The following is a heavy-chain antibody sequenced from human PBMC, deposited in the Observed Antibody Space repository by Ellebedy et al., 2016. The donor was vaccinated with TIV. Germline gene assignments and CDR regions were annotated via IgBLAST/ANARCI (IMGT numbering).Heavy chain of an antibody. CDR1: GDSITSGGYY. Sequence: SETLSLXCTVSGDSITSGGYYWTLIRQHPGKGLEWIGYIHYSGTTYYTPSLKSRLSISIDTSKNQFSLNLRSVTAADTAMYFCARDRPDPTAAPGTDGDWFDPWGQGTLVTVSS. D-gene: IGHD6-13*01. CDR2: IHYSGTT. V-gene: IGHV4-30-4*08. CDR3: ARDRPDPTAAPGTDGDWFDP. J-gene: IGHJ5*02.